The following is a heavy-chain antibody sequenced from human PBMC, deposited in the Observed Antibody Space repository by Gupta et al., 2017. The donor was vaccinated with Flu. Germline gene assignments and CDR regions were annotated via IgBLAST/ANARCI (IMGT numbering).Heavy chain of an antibody. CDR3: TSRYCNGGSCYPDYYYAMDV. D-gene: IGHD2-15*01. V-gene: IGHV3-15*01. CDR2: IKSKSDGGTT. J-gene: IGHJ6*02. Sequence: EVQLVESGGDLVKPGGSLRLSCAASGFSFNNAWMFWVRQAPGKGLEWVGRIKSKSDGGTTDYAAPVKGRFTISRDDAKNTLYLQMNSLKTEDTAVYYCTSRYCNGGSCYPDYYYAMDVWGQGTTVTVS. CDR1: GFSFNNAW.